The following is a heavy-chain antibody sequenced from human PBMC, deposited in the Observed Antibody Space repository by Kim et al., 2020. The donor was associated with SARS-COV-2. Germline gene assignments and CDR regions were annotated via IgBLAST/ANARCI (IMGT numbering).Heavy chain of an antibody. V-gene: IGHV3-11*05. D-gene: IGHD3-3*02. J-gene: IGHJ4*02. CDR3: ARDPGAFPSDY. CDR1: GFTFSDYY. Sequence: GGSLRLSCGTSGFTFSDYYMSWIRQAPGKGLEWVSYINSGSSHTNYADSVKGRFTISRDNAKNSLYLQMNSLRVDDTAIYYCARDPGAFPSDYWGQGTLVTVSS. CDR2: INSGSSHT.